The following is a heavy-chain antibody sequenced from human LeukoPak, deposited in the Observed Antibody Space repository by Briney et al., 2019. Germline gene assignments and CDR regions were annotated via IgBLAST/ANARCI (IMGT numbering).Heavy chain of an antibody. CDR2: ISSSSSYI. CDR3: ARDLSPPGYCSSTSCSSFDY. V-gene: IGHV3-21*06. J-gene: IGHJ4*02. Sequence: GGSLRLSCAASGFTFSSYSMNWVRQAPGKGLEWASSISSSSSYIYYADSVKGRFTISRDNAKNSLYLQMNSLRAEDTAVYYCARDLSPPGYCSSTSCSSFDYWGQGTLVTVSS. CDR1: GFTFSSYS. D-gene: IGHD2-2*01.